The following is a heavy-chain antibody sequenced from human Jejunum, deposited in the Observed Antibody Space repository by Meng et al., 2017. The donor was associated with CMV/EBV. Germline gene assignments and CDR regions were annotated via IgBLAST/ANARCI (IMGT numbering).Heavy chain of an antibody. Sequence: EAAPGVVRLAGTLPLTCTCAGGPISGYYWNWIRQPAGKGLEWIGRVYMSGSTNYNPSLRSRVAMSVDTSKTQFSLRLTSVTAADTAVYYCARDRMAAPGTFEYWGQGTLVTVSS. CDR1: GGPISGYY. D-gene: IGHD6-13*01. J-gene: IGHJ4*02. V-gene: IGHV4-4*07. CDR3: ARDRMAAPGTFEY. CDR2: VYMSGST.